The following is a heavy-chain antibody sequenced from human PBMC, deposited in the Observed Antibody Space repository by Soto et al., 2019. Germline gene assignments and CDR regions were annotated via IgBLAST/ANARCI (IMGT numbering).Heavy chain of an antibody. CDR3: AKAGYYGSGSPNWFDP. D-gene: IGHD3-10*01. CDR2: ISGSGDST. J-gene: IGHJ5*02. Sequence: GGSLRLSFAASGFTFSSYAMSWVRQAPGKGLEWVSAISGSGDSTYYADSVKGRFTISRDNSKNTLYLQMNSLRAEDTAVYYCAKAGYYGSGSPNWFDPWGQGTLVTVSS. CDR1: GFTFSSYA. V-gene: IGHV3-23*01.